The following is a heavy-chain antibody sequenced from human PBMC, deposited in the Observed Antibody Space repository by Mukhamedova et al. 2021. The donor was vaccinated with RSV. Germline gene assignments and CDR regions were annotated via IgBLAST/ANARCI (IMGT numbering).Heavy chain of an antibody. CDR3: TTDRYYDILTVYYTDAFDI. V-gene: IGHV3-15*01. J-gene: IGHJ3*02. Sequence: VKGRFTISRDDLKNTLYLQMNSLKTEDTAVYYCTTDRYYDILTVYYTDAFDIWGQGTMVTVSS. D-gene: IGHD3-9*01.